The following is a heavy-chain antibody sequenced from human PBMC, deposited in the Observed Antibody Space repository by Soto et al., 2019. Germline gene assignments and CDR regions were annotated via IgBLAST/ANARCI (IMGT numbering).Heavy chain of an antibody. CDR2: IYHSGST. CDR1: GYSISSGYY. Sequence: SETLSLTCAVSGYSISSGYYWGWIRQPPGKGLEWIGSIYHSGSTYYNPSLKSRVTISVDTSKNQFSLKLSSVTAADTAVYYCARGGYSGYDYYYYYYGMDVWGQGTTVTVSS. J-gene: IGHJ6*02. CDR3: ARGGYSGYDYYYYYYGMDV. V-gene: IGHV4-38-2*01. D-gene: IGHD5-12*01.